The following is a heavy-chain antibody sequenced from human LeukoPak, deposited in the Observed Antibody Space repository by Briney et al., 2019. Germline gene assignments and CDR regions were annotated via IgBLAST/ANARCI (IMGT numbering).Heavy chain of an antibody. Sequence: ASVKVSCKASGGNFISYAVSWVRQAPGQGLEWMGGIIPMFGTSNYAQKFQGRVTITTDESTTTAYMELSSLSSEDTAVYYCATYTLSQFWSGYYHFDYWGQGTLVSVSS. CDR3: ATYTLSQFWSGYYHFDY. CDR1: GGNFISYA. D-gene: IGHD3-3*01. V-gene: IGHV1-69*05. CDR2: IIPMFGTS. J-gene: IGHJ4*02.